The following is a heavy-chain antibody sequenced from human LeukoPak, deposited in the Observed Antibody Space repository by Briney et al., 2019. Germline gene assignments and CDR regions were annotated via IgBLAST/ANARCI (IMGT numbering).Heavy chain of an antibody. D-gene: IGHD3-22*01. Sequence: SETLSLTCTVSGGSISIYYWSWIRQPPGKGLEWIGYIYYSGSTNYNPSLKSRVTISVDTSKNQFSLKLSSVTAADTAVYYCARDLMRYYYDSSGYYTDYWGQGTLVTVSS. CDR1: GGSISIYY. J-gene: IGHJ4*02. CDR3: ARDLMRYYYDSSGYYTDY. V-gene: IGHV4-59*01. CDR2: IYYSGST.